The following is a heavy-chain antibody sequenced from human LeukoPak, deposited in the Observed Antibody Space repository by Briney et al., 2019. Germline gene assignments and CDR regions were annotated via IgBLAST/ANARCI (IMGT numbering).Heavy chain of an antibody. CDR2: TYYRSRWIN. D-gene: IGHD6-19*01. J-gene: IGHJ4*02. Sequence: SQTLSLTCAISGDSVSTNFAAWNWLRQSPSRGLEWLGRTYYRSRWINEYATSVQSRITISPDTSKNQFSLQLNFVTPEDTAVYYCARDGPYSGYYFDYWGQGTLVTVSS. CDR3: ARDGPYSGYYFDY. V-gene: IGHV6-1*01. CDR1: GDSVSTNFAA.